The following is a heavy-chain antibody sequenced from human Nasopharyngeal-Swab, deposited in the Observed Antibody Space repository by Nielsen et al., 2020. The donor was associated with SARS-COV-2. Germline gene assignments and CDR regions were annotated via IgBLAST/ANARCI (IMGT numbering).Heavy chain of an antibody. D-gene: IGHD2-15*01. CDR3: ARDLLVVVAANDYYYGMDV. V-gene: IGHV1-3*01. Sequence: ASVKVSCKASGYTLTSYAMHWVRQAPGQMLEWMGWINAGNGNTKYSQKFQGRVTITRDTSASTAYMELSSLRSEDTAVYYCARDLLVVVAANDYYYGMDVWGQGTTVTVSS. CDR2: INAGNGNT. CDR1: GYTLTSYA. J-gene: IGHJ6*02.